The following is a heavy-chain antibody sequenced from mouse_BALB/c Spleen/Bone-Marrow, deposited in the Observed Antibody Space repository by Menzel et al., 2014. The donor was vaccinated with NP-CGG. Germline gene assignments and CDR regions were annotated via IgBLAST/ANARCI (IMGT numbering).Heavy chain of an antibody. D-gene: IGHD2-4*01. CDR2: INPGTDYT. J-gene: IGHJ3*01. CDR1: GYTFTSYW. Sequence: VQLQQSGPELAKPGASVKMSCKASGYTFTSYWMHWLKRRPGQGLEWIGYINPGTDYTEYNQKFKDKATLTADTSSTTAYMQLSSLRSEDSAVYYCARYDYDTKRAWFAYWGQGTLVTVSA. CDR3: ARYDYDTKRAWFAY. V-gene: IGHV1-7*01.